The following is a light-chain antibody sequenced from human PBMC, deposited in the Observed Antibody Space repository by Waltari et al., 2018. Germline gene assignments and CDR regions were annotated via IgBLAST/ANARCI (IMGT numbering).Light chain of an antibody. V-gene: IGLV2-23*01. CDR3: FSYADGRSLV. J-gene: IGLJ2*01. CDR2: EGT. Sequence: SPGQSITISCTGSSTDLGSSTLVSWYQHHPDKAPKLLIYEGTERPSGISHRFPGSKSGNPAPLTISTLQAEDDADYYCFSYADGRSLVFGGGTKLTVL. CDR1: STDLGSSTL.